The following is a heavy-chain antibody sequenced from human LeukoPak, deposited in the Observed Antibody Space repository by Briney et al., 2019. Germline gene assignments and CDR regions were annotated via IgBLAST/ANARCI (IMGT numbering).Heavy chain of an antibody. CDR2: IYYSGSP. V-gene: IGHV4-39*01. CDR1: GGSISSNNYY. Sequence: SETLSLTCTVSGGSISSNNYYWGWIRQPPGKGLEWIGSIYYSGSPYYNPSLRSRVTISVDTSKNQFSLRLRSVTAADTAVYYCATWRTAKTGFDYWGQGTLVTVSS. D-gene: IGHD1-1*01. J-gene: IGHJ4*02. CDR3: ATWRTAKTGFDY.